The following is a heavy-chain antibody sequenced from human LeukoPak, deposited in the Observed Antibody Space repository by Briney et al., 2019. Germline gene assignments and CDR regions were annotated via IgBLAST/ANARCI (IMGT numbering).Heavy chain of an antibody. J-gene: IGHJ5*02. D-gene: IGHD1-7*01. Sequence: GGSLRLSCTASGFTFSTYGIHWVRQAPGKGLEWVAFIRIDESNEYYVDSVKGRFTISRDNSKNTLYLQMDSLRVEDTAVYYCARDPRYNWNYMARSNWFDPWGQGTLVTVSS. CDR2: IRIDESNE. CDR3: ARDPRYNWNYMARSNWFDP. V-gene: IGHV3-30*02. CDR1: GFTFSTYG.